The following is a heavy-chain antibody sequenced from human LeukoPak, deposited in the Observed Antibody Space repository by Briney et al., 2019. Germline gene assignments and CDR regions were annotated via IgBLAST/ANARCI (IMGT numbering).Heavy chain of an antibody. CDR2: IYHSGST. Sequence: SETLSLTCTVSGGSISSGGYYWSWIRQPPGKGLEWIGYIYHSGSTYYNPSLKSRVTISVDRSKNQFSLKLSSVTAADTAVYYCARDKHAFDIWGQGTMVTVSS. CDR3: ARDKHAFDI. CDR1: GGSISSGGYY. J-gene: IGHJ3*02. V-gene: IGHV4-30-2*01.